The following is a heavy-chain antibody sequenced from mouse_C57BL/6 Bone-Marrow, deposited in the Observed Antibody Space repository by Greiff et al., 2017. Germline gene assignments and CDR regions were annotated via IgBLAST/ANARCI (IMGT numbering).Heavy chain of an antibody. J-gene: IGHJ2*01. D-gene: IGHD2-5*01. CDR1: GFTFSSYA. V-gene: IGHV5-4*03. CDR2: ISDGGSYT. CDR3: ARVLYSNYVDY. Sequence: EVKLQESGGGLVKPGGSLKLSCAASGFTFSSYAMSWVRQTPEKRLEWVATISDGGSYTYYPDNVKGRFTISRDNAKNNLYLQMSHLKSEDTAMYYCARVLYSNYVDYWGQGTTLTVSS.